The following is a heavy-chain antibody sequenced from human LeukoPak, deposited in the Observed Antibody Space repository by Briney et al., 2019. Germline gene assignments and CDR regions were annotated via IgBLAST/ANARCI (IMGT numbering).Heavy chain of an antibody. Sequence: PGGSLRLSCAASGFTFSSYSMNWVRQAPGKGLEWVSYISSSSSTIYYADSVKGRFTISRDNAKNPLYLQMNSLRAEDTAVYYCARDTAMGLDYWGQGTLVTVSS. J-gene: IGHJ4*02. V-gene: IGHV3-48*01. CDR2: ISSSSSTI. CDR3: ARDTAMGLDY. CDR1: GFTFSSYS. D-gene: IGHD5-18*01.